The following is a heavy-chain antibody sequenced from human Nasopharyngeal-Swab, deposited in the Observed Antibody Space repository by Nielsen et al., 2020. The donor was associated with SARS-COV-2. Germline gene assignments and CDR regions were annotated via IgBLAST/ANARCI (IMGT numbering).Heavy chain of an antibody. CDR1: GFTFSSYW. J-gene: IGHJ6*02. CDR3: ARGSKFYYAMDF. Sequence: GESLKISCAASGFTFSSYWMHWVRPAPGKGLVWVSRINSDGSSTSYADSVKGRFTISRDNAKNSLSLQMNNLRVEDTAVYYCARGSKFYYAMDFWGQGTTVTVSS. CDR2: INSDGSST. D-gene: IGHD3-10*01. V-gene: IGHV3-74*01.